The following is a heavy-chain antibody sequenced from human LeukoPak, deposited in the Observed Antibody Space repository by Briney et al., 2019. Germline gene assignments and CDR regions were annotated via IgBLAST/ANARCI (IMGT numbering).Heavy chain of an antibody. Sequence: GGSLRLSCAASGFTFSSYAMHWVRQAPGKGLEWVAVISYDGGNKYYADSVKGRFTISRDNFKNTLYLQMNSLRPEDAAIYYCARATAGLVIISAPDYWGQGTLVTVSS. J-gene: IGHJ4*02. CDR2: ISYDGGNK. CDR3: ARATAGLVIISAPDY. V-gene: IGHV3-30*04. D-gene: IGHD3-9*01. CDR1: GFTFSSYA.